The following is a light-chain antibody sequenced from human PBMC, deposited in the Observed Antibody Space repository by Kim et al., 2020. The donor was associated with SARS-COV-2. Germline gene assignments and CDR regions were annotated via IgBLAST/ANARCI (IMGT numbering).Light chain of an antibody. V-gene: IGLV2-14*01. Sequence: QSALTQPASVSGSPEQSITISCTGTSSDVGGYNYVSWYQQHPGKPPKLMIYEVSNRPSGVSNRFSGSKSGNTASLTISGLQAEDEADYYCSSYTSSSTLFGGGTQLTVL. CDR2: EVS. J-gene: IGLJ2*01. CDR1: SSDVGGYNY. CDR3: SSYTSSSTL.